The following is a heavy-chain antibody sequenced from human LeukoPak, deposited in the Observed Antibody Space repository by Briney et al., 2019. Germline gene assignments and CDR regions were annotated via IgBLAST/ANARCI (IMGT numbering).Heavy chain of an antibody. CDR1: GGSLSSYY. CDR3: ARSRSGSYIDY. J-gene: IGHJ4*02. CDR2: IYYSGST. Sequence: PSETLSLTCTVSGGSLSSYYWSWIRQPPGKGLERIGYIYYSGSTNYNPSLKSRVTISVDTSKNQFSLKLSSVTAADTAVYYCARSRSGSYIDYWGQGTLVTVSS. V-gene: IGHV4-59*01. D-gene: IGHD1-14*01.